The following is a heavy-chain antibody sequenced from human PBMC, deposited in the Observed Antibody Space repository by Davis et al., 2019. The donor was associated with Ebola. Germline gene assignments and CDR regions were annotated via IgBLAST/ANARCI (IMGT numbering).Heavy chain of an antibody. Sequence: PGGSLRLSCAASGFTFSSYAMHWVRQAPGKGLEWVAVISYDGSNKYYADSVKGRFTISRDNSKNTLYLQMNSLRAEDTAVYYCARDLRYCTNGVCYYYGMDVWGKGTTVTVSS. CDR2: ISYDGSNK. V-gene: IGHV3-30-3*01. CDR3: ARDLRYCTNGVCYYYGMDV. J-gene: IGHJ6*04. D-gene: IGHD2-8*01. CDR1: GFTFSSYA.